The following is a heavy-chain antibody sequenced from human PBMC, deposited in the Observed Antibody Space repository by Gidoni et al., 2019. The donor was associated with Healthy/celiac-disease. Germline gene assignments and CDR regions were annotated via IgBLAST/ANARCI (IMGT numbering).Heavy chain of an antibody. Sequence: QVQLQQWGAGLLKPSETLSLTCAVYGGSFSGYYWSWIRQPPGKGLEWIGEINHSGSTNYNPSLKSRVTISVDTSKNQFSLKLSSVTAADTAVYYCARGRPIWRYSSAYFDYWGQGTLVTVSS. D-gene: IGHD6-19*01. CDR1: GGSFSGYY. CDR2: INHSGST. J-gene: IGHJ4*02. V-gene: IGHV4-34*01. CDR3: ARGRPIWRYSSAYFDY.